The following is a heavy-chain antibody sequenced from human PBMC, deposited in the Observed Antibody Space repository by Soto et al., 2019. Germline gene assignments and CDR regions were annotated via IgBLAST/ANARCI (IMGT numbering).Heavy chain of an antibody. CDR1: GFIFSSHA. Sequence: VQLLESGGGLVQPGGSLRLSCAASGFIFSSHAMSWVRQAPGKGLEWVSAVSGSGGFTNSADSVKGRFTISRDNSESMVYLQMNSLRVEDTAIYYCASHIPSYGGYYVAFEFWGQGTMVTVSS. CDR2: VSGSGGFT. CDR3: ASHIPSYGGYYVAFEF. V-gene: IGHV3-23*01. J-gene: IGHJ3*01. D-gene: IGHD4-17*01.